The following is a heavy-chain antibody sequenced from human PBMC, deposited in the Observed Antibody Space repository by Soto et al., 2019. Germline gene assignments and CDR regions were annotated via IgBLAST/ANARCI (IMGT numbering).Heavy chain of an antibody. CDR3: ARESAGIAARRGNWCDP. V-gene: IGHV4-59*01. CDR2: IYYSGRT. D-gene: IGHD6-6*01. J-gene: IGHJ5*02. Sequence: PSETLSLTCTVSGGSISSYCWSWIRQPPGKGLEWIGYIYYSGRTNYNPPLKSRVNISVDASKNQFSLKLSSVTAADTAVYYCARESAGIAARRGNWCDPWGQGTLVTAPQ. CDR1: GGSISSYC.